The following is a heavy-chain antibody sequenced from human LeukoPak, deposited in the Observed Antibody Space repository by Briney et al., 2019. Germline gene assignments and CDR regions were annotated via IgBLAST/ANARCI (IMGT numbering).Heavy chain of an antibody. CDR2: ISAYNGNT. Sequence: ASVKVSCKASGYTFTSYGISWVRQAPGQGLEWIGWISAYNGNTNYAQKLQGRVTMTTDTSTSTAYMELRSLRSDDTAVYYCARVCSSTSCYALGYWGQGTLVTVSS. CDR1: GYTFTSYG. D-gene: IGHD2-2*01. J-gene: IGHJ4*02. V-gene: IGHV1-18*01. CDR3: ARVCSSTSCYALGY.